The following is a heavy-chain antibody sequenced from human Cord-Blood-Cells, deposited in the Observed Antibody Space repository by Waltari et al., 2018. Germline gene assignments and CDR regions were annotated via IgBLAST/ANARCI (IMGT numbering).Heavy chain of an antibody. D-gene: IGHD2-21*01. Sequence: EVQLVESGGGWVQPGGFLRLSCAASGSTFSRLWMSWVSQAPGKGLEWVANIKQDGSEKYYVDSVKGRFTISRDNAKNSLYLQMNSLIAEDTAVYYCARGLAGDDAFDIWGQGTMVTVSS. CDR2: IKQDGSEK. J-gene: IGHJ3*02. CDR3: ARGLAGDDAFDI. CDR1: GSTFSRLW. V-gene: IGHV3-7*01.